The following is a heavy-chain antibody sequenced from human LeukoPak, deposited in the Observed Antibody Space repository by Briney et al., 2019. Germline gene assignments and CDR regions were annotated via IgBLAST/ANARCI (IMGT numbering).Heavy chain of an antibody. D-gene: IGHD2-8*02. CDR2: IYYNGDS. CDR3: ASHRGGGGVDY. CDR1: GGSISSTTHY. J-gene: IGHJ4*02. V-gene: IGHV4-39*01. Sequence: PSETLSLTCSVSGGSISSTTHYWTWIRQPPGKWLEWIGNIYYNGDSSYSPSLKSRTTISVDTSKNQFSLQLSSVTAADTAVYYCASHRGGGGVDYWGQGTLVTVSS.